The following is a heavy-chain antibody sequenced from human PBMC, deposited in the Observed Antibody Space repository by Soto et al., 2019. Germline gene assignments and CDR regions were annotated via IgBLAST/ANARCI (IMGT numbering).Heavy chain of an antibody. CDR3: ARHSGGLGLRLGELSLVDY. V-gene: IGHV5-51*01. CDR2: IYPGDSDT. Sequence: GESLKISCKGSGYSFTSYWIGWVRQMPGKGLEWMGIIYPGDSDTRYSPSFQGQVTISADKSISTAYLQWSSLKASDTAMYYCARHSGGLGLRLGELSLVDYWGQGTLVTVSS. CDR1: GYSFTSYW. J-gene: IGHJ4*02. D-gene: IGHD3-16*02.